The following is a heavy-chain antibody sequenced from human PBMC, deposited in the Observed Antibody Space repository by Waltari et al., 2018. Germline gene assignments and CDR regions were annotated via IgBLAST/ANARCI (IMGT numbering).Heavy chain of an antibody. J-gene: IGHJ5*02. Sequence: EVHLVESGGGLVQPGGSLRLSCAASGFPVSNNYMNWVRQAPGKGPECVSGIYSGGNTYYADSVRGRFTISRDNSKNTLYLQMNSLRAEDTAVYYCARDSHHPSQQLGFDPWGQGTLVTVSS. CDR1: GFPVSNNY. CDR2: IYSGGNT. CDR3: ARDSHHPSQQLGFDP. V-gene: IGHV3-66*01. D-gene: IGHD3-10*01.